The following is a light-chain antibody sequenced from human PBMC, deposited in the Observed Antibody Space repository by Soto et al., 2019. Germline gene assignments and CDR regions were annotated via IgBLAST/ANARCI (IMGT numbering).Light chain of an antibody. CDR3: QNYDSAPIT. V-gene: IGKV1-27*01. J-gene: IGKJ5*01. CDR2: AAS. Sequence: DIQMTQSPSSLSASVGNRVSITCRASRGISNYLAWYQQKPGKVPKVLIYAASTLQPGVPSRFSGSGSGTDFTLTINSLQPDDIATYYCQNYDSAPITFGQGTRREIK. CDR1: RGISNY.